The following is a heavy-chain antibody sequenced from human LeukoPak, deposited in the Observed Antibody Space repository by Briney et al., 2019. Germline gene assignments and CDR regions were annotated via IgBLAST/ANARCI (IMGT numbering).Heavy chain of an antibody. V-gene: IGHV3-7*01. CDR2: IKQDGSEK. CDR3: ARTPYHYGSGPFDY. D-gene: IGHD3-10*01. Sequence: GGSLRLSCAASGFTFSSYWMSWVRQAPGKGLEWVANIKQDGSEKYYVDSVKGRFTISRDNAKNSLYLQMNSLRAEDTAVYYCARTPYHYGSGPFDYWGQGTLVTVSS. J-gene: IGHJ4*02. CDR1: GFTFSSYW.